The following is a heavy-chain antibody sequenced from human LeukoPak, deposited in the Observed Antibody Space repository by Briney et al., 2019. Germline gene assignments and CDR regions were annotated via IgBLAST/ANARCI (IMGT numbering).Heavy chain of an antibody. J-gene: IGHJ2*01. V-gene: IGHV4-61*01. Sequence: SETLSLTCTVSGGSISSSSYYWGWIRQPPGKGLEWIGYIYYSGSTNYNPSLKSRVTISVDTSKNQFSLKLSSVTAADTAVYYCARDWSHCSSTSCWGYFDLWGRGTLVTVSS. D-gene: IGHD2-2*01. CDR2: IYYSGST. CDR1: GGSISSSSYY. CDR3: ARDWSHCSSTSCWGYFDL.